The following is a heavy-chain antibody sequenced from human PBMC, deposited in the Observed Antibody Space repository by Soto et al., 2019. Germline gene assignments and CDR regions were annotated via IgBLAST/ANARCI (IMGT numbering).Heavy chain of an antibody. J-gene: IGHJ4*02. D-gene: IGHD6-13*01. CDR1: GFTFSSYG. CDR2: ISYDGSNK. CDR3: AKSDASNWYFVLDY. Sequence: QVQLVESGGGVVQPGRSLRLYCAASGFTFSSYGMHWVRQAPGKGLEWVALISYDGSNKQYADSVKGRFTISRDNSKNTYLQMNSLRAEDTAVYYCAKSDASNWYFVLDYWGQGTLVTVSS. V-gene: IGHV3-30*18.